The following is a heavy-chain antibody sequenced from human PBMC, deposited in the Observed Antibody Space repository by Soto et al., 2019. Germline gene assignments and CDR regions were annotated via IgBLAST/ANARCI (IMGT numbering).Heavy chain of an antibody. D-gene: IGHD6-19*01. CDR3: ARQWLDSYYFDY. V-gene: IGHV3-64*01. J-gene: IGHJ4*02. CDR1: GFTFSSYA. CDR2: ISSNGGST. Sequence: EVQLVESGGGLVQPGGSLRLSCVASGFTFSSYAMLWVRQAPGKGLEYVSAISSNGGSTYYANSVKGRFTISRDNSKNTLYLQMGSLRGEDMAVYYCARQWLDSYYFDYWGQGTLVTVSS.